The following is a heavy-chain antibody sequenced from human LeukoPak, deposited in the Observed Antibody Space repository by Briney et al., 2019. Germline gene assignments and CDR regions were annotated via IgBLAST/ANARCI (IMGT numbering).Heavy chain of an antibody. Sequence: GGSLRLSCAASRFTFNTYAMSWVRQAPGKGLVWVSRITPDGRSTSHADSVKGRFTMSRDNAKNTLYLQMNSLKDEDTGVYYCASGGSTTFDQWGQGTLVTVSS. CDR2: ITPDGRST. J-gene: IGHJ4*02. CDR1: RFTFNTYA. CDR3: ASGGSTTFDQ. D-gene: IGHD3-16*01. V-gene: IGHV3-74*01.